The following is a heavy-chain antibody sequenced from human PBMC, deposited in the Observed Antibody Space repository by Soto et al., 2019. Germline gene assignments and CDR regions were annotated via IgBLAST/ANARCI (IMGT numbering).Heavy chain of an antibody. D-gene: IGHD7-27*01. Sequence: QEQLVQSGAEVKKPGASVKVSCKASGHTFTTYDINWVRQATGQGLEWLGWMSPNTGNTGYAQKFQGRVTMTRDTSMNTAYMELSSLRSEDTAVYYCARGPPNWGFDYWGPGTLVAVSS. CDR3: ARGPPNWGFDY. CDR1: GHTFTTYD. V-gene: IGHV1-8*01. CDR2: MSPNTGNT. J-gene: IGHJ4*01.